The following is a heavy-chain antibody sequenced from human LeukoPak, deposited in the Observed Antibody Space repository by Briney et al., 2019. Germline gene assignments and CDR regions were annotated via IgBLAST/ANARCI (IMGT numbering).Heavy chain of an antibody. J-gene: IGHJ6*03. Sequence: GSLRLSCAASGFTFTGYWMSWVRQAPGKGLEWIGYIYYSGSTNYNPSLKSRVTISVDTSKNQFSLKLSSVTAADTAVYYCARGNLLWFGEPSRDYYYYMDVWGKGTTVTISS. V-gene: IGHV4-59*01. CDR3: ARGNLLWFGEPSRDYYYYMDV. CDR2: IYYSGST. D-gene: IGHD3-10*01. CDR1: GFTFTGYW.